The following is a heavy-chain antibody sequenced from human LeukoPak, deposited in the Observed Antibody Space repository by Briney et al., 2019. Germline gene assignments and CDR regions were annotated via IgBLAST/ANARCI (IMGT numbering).Heavy chain of an antibody. Sequence: SETLSLTCAVYGGSFSGYYWSWIRQPPGKGLEWIGEINHSGSTNYNPSLKSRVTISVDTSKNQFSLKLSSVTAADTAVYSCARRSRVMVRGVIITYYYYMDVWGKGTTVTVSS. D-gene: IGHD3-10*01. CDR2: INHSGST. V-gene: IGHV4-34*01. CDR1: GGSFSGYY. CDR3: ARRSRVMVRGVIITYYYYMDV. J-gene: IGHJ6*03.